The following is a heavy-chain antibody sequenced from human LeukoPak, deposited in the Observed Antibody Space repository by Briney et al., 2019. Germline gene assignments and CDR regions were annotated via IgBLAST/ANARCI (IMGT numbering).Heavy chain of an antibody. Sequence: GGSLRLSCAASGFTVSSNYMSWVRQAPGKGLEWVSVIYKDGVASHADPVKGRFTISRDTSKNTLFLQMNNLRTEDTAVYHCAKGLQNYLYAYEYWGQGSLVTVSS. CDR1: GFTVSSNY. D-gene: IGHD3-16*01. CDR2: IYKDGVA. CDR3: AKGLQNYLYAYEY. J-gene: IGHJ4*01. V-gene: IGHV3-66*02.